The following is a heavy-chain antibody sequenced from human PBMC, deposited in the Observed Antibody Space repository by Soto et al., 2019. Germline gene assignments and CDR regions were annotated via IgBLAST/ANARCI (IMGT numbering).Heavy chain of an antibody. CDR3: ARGSGYSGFNGFDP. CDR1: GFTFDDYA. D-gene: IGHD5-12*01. J-gene: IGHJ5*02. Sequence: EVRLVESGGGLVQPGRSLRLSCAASGFTFDDYAMHWVRRAPGKGLEWVSGISWNSGKIAYADSARGRFTISRDNAKNSLYLQMNSLRTEDTALYYCARGSGYSGFNGFDPWGQGTLVTVSS. V-gene: IGHV3-9*01. CDR2: ISWNSGKI.